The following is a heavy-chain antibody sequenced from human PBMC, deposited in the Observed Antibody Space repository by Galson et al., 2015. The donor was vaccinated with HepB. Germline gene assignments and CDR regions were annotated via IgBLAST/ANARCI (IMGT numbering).Heavy chain of an antibody. CDR2: IIPIFGTA. Sequence: SVKVSCKASGGTFSSYAISWVRQAPGQGLEWMGGIIPIFGTANYAQKFQGRVTITADESTSTAYMELSSLRSEDTAVYYCARGLAAAGPVRVDYYYMNVWGQGTLVTVSS. V-gene: IGHV1-69*13. CDR1: GGTFSSYA. D-gene: IGHD6-13*01. J-gene: IGHJ6*03. CDR3: ARGLAAAGPVRVDYYYMNV.